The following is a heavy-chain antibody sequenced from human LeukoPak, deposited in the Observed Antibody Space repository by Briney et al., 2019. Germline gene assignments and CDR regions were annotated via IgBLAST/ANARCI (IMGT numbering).Heavy chain of an antibody. Sequence: GRSLRLSCAASGFTFSSYGMHWVRQAPGKGLEWVAVISYDGSNKYYADSVKGRFTISRDNSKNTLYLQMNSLRAEDTAVYYCAKDLYSYGHTPDYWGQGTLVTVSS. V-gene: IGHV3-30*18. J-gene: IGHJ4*02. D-gene: IGHD5-18*01. CDR2: ISYDGSNK. CDR1: GFTFSSYG. CDR3: AKDLYSYGHTPDY.